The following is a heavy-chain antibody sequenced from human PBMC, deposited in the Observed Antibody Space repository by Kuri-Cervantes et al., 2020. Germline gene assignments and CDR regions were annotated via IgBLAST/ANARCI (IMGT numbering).Heavy chain of an antibody. V-gene: IGHV3-13*01. CDR1: GSTFSVYD. CDR2: IGTAGDT. J-gene: IGHJ2*01. Sequence: GGSLRLSCAASGSTFSVYDIHWVRQETGKGLEWVSGIGTAGDTYYPGSVKGRFTIFRENAKNALYLQMNSLRVGDTAVYYCARGGPPINWNFDLWGRGTLVTVSS. CDR3: ARGGPPINWNFDL.